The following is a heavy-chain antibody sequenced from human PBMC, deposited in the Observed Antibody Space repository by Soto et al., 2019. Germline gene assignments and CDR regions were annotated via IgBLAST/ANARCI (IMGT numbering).Heavy chain of an antibody. CDR2: IGGSGGST. CDR3: AKEITMVRGVILWYYYYGMDV. V-gene: IGHV3-23*01. CDR1: GFTFSSYA. D-gene: IGHD3-10*01. Sequence: EVQLLESGGGLVQPGGSLRLSCAASGFTFSSYAMSWVRQAPGKGLEWVSAIGGSGGSTYYADSVKGRFTISRDNSKNTLYLQMISLRAEDTAVYYCAKEITMVRGVILWYYYYGMDVWGQGTTVTVSS. J-gene: IGHJ6*02.